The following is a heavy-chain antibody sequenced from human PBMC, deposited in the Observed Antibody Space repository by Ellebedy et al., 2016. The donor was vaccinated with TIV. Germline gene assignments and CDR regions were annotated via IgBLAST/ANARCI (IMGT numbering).Heavy chain of an antibody. CDR3: ARDPVGVGPAFDI. V-gene: IGHV3-30*07. D-gene: IGHD4-23*01. CDR2: ISHDGTKT. CDR1: GFTFNIFD. J-gene: IGHJ3*02. Sequence: GESLKISCAASGFTFNIFDMHWVRQAPGEGLEWVAVISHDGTKTYYADSVKGRFTIARDNSKNTLYLQVNSLRAEDTAVYYCARDPVGVGPAFDIWGQGTMVTVSS.